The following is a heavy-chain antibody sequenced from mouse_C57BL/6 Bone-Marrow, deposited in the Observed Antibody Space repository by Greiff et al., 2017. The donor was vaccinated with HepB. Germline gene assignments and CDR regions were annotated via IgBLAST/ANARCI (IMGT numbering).Heavy chain of an antibody. J-gene: IGHJ3*01. CDR2: INHDGSST. Sequence: EVQVVESEGGLVQPGSSMKLSCTASGFTFSDYYMAWVRQVPEKGLEWVANINHDGSSTYYLDSLKSRFIISRDNAKNILYLQMSSLKSEDTATYYCARDELGFAYWGQGTLVTVSA. V-gene: IGHV5-16*01. CDR1: GFTFSDYY. CDR3: ARDELGFAY. D-gene: IGHD3-3*01.